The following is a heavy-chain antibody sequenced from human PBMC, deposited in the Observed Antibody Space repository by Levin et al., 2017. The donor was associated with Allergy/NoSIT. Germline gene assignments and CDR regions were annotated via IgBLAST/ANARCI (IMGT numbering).Heavy chain of an antibody. CDR1: GFTFDDYG. Sequence: GESLKISCAASGFTFDDYGMSWVRQAPGKGLEWVSGINWNGGSTGYADSVKGRFTISRDNAKNSLYLQMNSLRAEDTALYYCARRMLGGSGRPYYFDYWGQGTLVTVSS. V-gene: IGHV3-20*04. J-gene: IGHJ4*02. D-gene: IGHD3-10*01. CDR3: ARRMLGGSGRPYYFDY. CDR2: INWNGGST.